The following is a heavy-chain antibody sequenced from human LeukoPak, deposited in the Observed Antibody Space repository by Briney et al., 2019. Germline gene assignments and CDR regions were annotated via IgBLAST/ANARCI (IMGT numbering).Heavy chain of an antibody. CDR3: ARVGGDSYCSSTSCYHYFDY. D-gene: IGHD2-2*01. J-gene: IGHJ4*02. CDR2: IFYSGST. V-gene: IGHV4-59*01. Sequence: SETLSLTCAVYGGSFSGYYWSWIRQPPGKGLGGIGYIFYSGSTNYNPSLKSRVTISVDTSKNQFSLKLSSVTAADTAVYYCARVGGDSYCSSTSCYHYFDYWGQGTLVTVSS. CDR1: GGSFSGYY.